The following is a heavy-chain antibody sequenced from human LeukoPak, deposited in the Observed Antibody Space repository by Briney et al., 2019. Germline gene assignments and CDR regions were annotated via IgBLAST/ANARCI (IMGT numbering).Heavy chain of an antibody. CDR3: VAGDWGARDSFDL. Sequence: PGGSVRLLCAASGYIICNYAMMWVCKARGKCLEGQANINQYRSQKYYVDSVKSHFTIYRDNAKNSFFLQMSSLRAEDTSVYYCVAGDWGARDSFDLWGRGTMVTVSS. CDR2: INQYRSQK. V-gene: IGHV3-7*01. CDR1: GYIICNYA. J-gene: IGHJ3*01. D-gene: IGHD2-21*02.